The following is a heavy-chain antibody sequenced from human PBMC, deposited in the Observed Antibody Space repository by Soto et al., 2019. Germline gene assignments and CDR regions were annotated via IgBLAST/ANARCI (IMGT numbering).Heavy chain of an antibody. J-gene: IGHJ4*02. D-gene: IGHD5-18*01. CDR3: ARDISDTAMLTPIDF. Sequence: PGGSLIPSFAASGFIFSSYSMNWVRQAPGKGLEWVSCISSSSSYIYYADSVKGRFTISRDNAKNSLYLQMNSLRAEDTAVYYCARDISDTAMLTPIDFWGQGTLVTVSS. CDR2: ISSSSSYI. V-gene: IGHV3-21*01. CDR1: GFIFSSYS.